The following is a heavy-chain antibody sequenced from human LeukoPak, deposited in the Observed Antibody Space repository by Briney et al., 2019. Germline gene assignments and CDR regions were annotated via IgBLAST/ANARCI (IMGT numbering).Heavy chain of an antibody. CDR2: INPNSGGT. CDR3: ARDPGYSSSSDYFDY. D-gene: IGHD6-6*01. Sequence: ASVKVSCKASGYTFTGCYMHWVRQAPGQGLEWMGWINPNSGGTNYAQKFQGRVTMTRDTSISTAYMELSRLRSDDTAVYYCARDPGYSSSSDYFDYWGQGTLVTVSS. J-gene: IGHJ4*02. V-gene: IGHV1-2*02. CDR1: GYTFTGCY.